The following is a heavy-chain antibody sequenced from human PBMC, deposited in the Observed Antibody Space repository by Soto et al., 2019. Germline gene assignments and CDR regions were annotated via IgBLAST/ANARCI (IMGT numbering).Heavy chain of an antibody. CDR3: ARDGGLVPAAIPSKDGFYGMDV. CDR2: ISSSSSYT. CDR1: GFTFSDYY. Sequence: GGSLRLSCAASGFTFSDYYMSWIRQAPGKGLEWVSYISSSSSYTNYADSVKGRFTISRDNAKNSLYLQMNSLRAEDTAVYYCARDGGLVPAAIPSKDGFYGMDVWGQGTTVTVSS. J-gene: IGHJ6*02. V-gene: IGHV3-11*06. D-gene: IGHD2-2*01.